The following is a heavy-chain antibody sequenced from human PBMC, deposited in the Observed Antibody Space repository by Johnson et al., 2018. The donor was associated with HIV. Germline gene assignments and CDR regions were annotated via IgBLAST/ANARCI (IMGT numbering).Heavy chain of an antibody. Sequence: QVQVVESGGGLVKPGGSLRLSCAASGFTFTDYYMNWMRQAPGKGLEWVSHISSSGSTIYYAASVKGRFTISRDNAKKSLYLQMNSLRAEDTAVYYCAKGHSSSWSRGAFDIWDQGTMVTVSS. CDR3: AKGHSSSWSRGAFDI. J-gene: IGHJ3*02. V-gene: IGHV3-11*04. CDR2: ISSSGSTI. D-gene: IGHD6-13*01. CDR1: GFTFTDYY.